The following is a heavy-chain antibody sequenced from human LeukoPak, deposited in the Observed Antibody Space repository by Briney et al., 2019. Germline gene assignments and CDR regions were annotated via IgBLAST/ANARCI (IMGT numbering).Heavy chain of an antibody. V-gene: IGHV4-59*12. CDR3: ARDLVVITARNFDY. CDR2: IYYSGST. D-gene: IGHD3-22*01. J-gene: IGHJ4*02. CDR1: GGSISSYY. Sequence: PSETLSLTCTVSGGSISSYYWSWIRQPPGKGLEWIGYIYYSGSTNYNPSLKSRVTISVDTSKNQFSLKLSSVTAADTAVYYCARDLVVITARNFDYWGQGTLVTVSS.